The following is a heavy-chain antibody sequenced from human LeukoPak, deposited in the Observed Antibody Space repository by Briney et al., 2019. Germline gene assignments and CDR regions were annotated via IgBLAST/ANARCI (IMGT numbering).Heavy chain of an antibody. D-gene: IGHD5-18*01. V-gene: IGHV1-8*01. CDR3: IPMVTPPTYDY. CDR1: GYTDTSYD. Sequence: ASVKVSGKASGYTDTSYDINWVRQATGQGLEGMGGMNPNRGNTGSAHKFQVRVTMTRNTSKTTAYMELRSLRSEDTAVYYCIPMVTPPTYDYWGQGTLVTVSS. CDR2: MNPNRGNT. J-gene: IGHJ4*02.